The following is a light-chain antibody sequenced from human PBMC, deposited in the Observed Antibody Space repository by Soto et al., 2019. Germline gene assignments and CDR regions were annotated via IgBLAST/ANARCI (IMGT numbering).Light chain of an antibody. V-gene: IGKV3-11*01. CDR3: QQSYSTWT. CDR2: DAS. Sequence: EIVLTQSPATLSLSPGERATLSCRASQSVSRSLAWFQQKPGQAPRLLIYDASNRATGIPARFSGSGSGTDFTLTISSLEPEDFATYYCQQSYSTWTFGQGTKVEIK. CDR1: QSVSRS. J-gene: IGKJ1*01.